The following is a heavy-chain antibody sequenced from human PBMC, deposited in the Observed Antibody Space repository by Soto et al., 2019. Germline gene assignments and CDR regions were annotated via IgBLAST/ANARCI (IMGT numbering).Heavy chain of an antibody. CDR3: TATTYMTTVTTLLSYYGMDV. J-gene: IGHJ6*02. V-gene: IGHV3-15*01. CDR1: GFTFSNAW. D-gene: IGHD4-4*01. CDR2: ITSKTDGGTT. Sequence: EVQLVESGGGLVKPGGSLRLSCAASGFTFSNAWMSWVRQAPGKGLEWAGRITSKTDGGTTDYAAPVKGRFTISRDDSKNTLYLQMNSLKTEDTAVYYCTATTYMTTVTTLLSYYGMDVWGQGTTVTVSS.